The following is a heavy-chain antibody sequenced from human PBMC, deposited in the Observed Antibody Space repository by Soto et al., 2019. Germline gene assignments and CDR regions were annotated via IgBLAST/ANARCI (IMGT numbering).Heavy chain of an antibody. CDR1: GDSMTNYY. J-gene: IGHJ4*02. Sequence: SETLSLTCTVSGDSMTNYYWNWLRQPPGKGLEWIGYIYYSGSTNYNPSLKSRVTISVDTSKNQFSLKLSSVTAADTAIYYCARLRPSGISDYWGQGTSVTGSS. CDR2: IYYSGST. V-gene: IGHV4-59*08. CDR3: ARLRPSGISDY. D-gene: IGHD1-26*01.